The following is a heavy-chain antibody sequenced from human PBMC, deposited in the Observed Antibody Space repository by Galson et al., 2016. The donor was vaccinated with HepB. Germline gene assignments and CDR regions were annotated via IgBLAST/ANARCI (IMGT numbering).Heavy chain of an antibody. V-gene: IGHV3-15*01. D-gene: IGHD5-18*01. J-gene: IGHJ4*02. CDR3: TTSSTRGYTYGPSAY. Sequence: SLRLSCAATGFTFSRAWMNWVRKAPGKGLEWVGRIKSYTDGGTTEYAAPMKGRFTFSRDESNNRLYLQMNSLKTEDTAVYYCTTSSTRGYTYGPSAYWGRGTLVAVSS. CDR1: GFTFSRAW. CDR2: IKSYTDGGTT.